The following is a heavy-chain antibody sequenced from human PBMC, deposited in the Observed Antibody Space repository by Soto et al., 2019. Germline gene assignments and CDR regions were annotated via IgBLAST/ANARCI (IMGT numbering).Heavy chain of an antibody. Sequence: SETLSLTCPVSGGSISSSSYYWGWIRQPPGKGLEWIGSIYYSGSTYYNPSLKSRVTISVDTSKNQFSLKLSSVTAADTAVYYCARHSKPSRTHYYYYGMDVWGQGTTVTVSS. CDR1: GGSISSSSYY. D-gene: IGHD6-13*01. V-gene: IGHV4-39*01. CDR3: ARHSKPSRTHYYYYGMDV. J-gene: IGHJ6*02. CDR2: IYYSGST.